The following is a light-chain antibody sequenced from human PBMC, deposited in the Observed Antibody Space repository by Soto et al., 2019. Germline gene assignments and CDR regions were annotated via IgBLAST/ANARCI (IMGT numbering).Light chain of an antibody. CDR3: QRYYNAPFT. J-gene: IGKJ4*01. CDR2: AAS. Sequence: DIQVIQHPSSLSASVGDRVTITCRASQGIKNYLAWYQQKPGETPKLLIYAASTLESGIPPRFSGSGSGTDFTLTINNLHPEDVATYYCQRYYNAPFTFGGGTKVEIK. CDR1: QGIKNY. V-gene: IGKV1-27*01.